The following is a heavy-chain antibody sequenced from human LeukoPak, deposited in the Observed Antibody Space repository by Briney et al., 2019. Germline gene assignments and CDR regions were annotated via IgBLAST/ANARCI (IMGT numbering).Heavy chain of an antibody. D-gene: IGHD3-10*01. CDR2: ISGSGGST. CDR1: GFTFSSYA. Sequence: EGSLRLSCAASGFTFSSYAMSWVRQAPGKGLEWVSAISGSGGSTYYADSVKGRFTISRDNSKNTLYLQMNSLRAEDTAVYYCAKDTYYYGSGSYVSDYWGQGTLVTVSS. J-gene: IGHJ4*02. CDR3: AKDTYYYGSGSYVSDY. V-gene: IGHV3-23*01.